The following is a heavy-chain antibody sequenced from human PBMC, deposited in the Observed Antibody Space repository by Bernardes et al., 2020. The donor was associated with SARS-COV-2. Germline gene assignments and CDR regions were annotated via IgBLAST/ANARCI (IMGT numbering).Heavy chain of an antibody. Sequence: GSLRLSCAASGFTFSSYWMHWVSQGPGKGLVWVSRINSDGRTTTYADSVKGRFTISRDNAKNTLYLQMNSLRAEDTAVYYCVRGPSDGHGRFEYWGQGALVTVSS. V-gene: IGHV3-74*01. CDR1: GFTFSSYW. CDR3: VRGPSDGHGRFEY. J-gene: IGHJ4*02. CDR2: INSDGRTT.